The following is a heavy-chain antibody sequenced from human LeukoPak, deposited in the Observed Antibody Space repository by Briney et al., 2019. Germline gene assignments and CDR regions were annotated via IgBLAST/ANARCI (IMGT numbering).Heavy chain of an antibody. CDR1: GGSISSYY. J-gene: IGHJ3*02. CDR3: ARRSKAVAGLAFDI. D-gene: IGHD6-19*01. Sequence: AETLSLTCTVSGGSISSYYWTWIRQPAGKGLEWIGYINYTGNTNYNPSLKSRVTISVDTSKNHFSLKLSSVTAADTAVYYCARRSKAVAGLAFDIWGRGTMVTVSS. CDR2: INYTGNT. V-gene: IGHV4-59*08.